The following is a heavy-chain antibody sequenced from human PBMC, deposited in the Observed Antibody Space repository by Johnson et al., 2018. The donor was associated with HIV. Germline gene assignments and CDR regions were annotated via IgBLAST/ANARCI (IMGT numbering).Heavy chain of an antibody. Sequence: VQLVESGGGLIQPGGSLRLSCAASGFTVSSNYMSWVRQAPGKGLEWVSGISWNSGSIGYADSVKGRFTISRDNSKNTLYLQMNSLRAEDTAVYYCARAVARGQWLANGYIWGQGTMVTVSS. J-gene: IGHJ3*02. CDR3: ARAVARGQWLANGYI. CDR1: GFTVSSNY. V-gene: IGHV3-66*03. D-gene: IGHD6-19*01. CDR2: SWNSGSI.